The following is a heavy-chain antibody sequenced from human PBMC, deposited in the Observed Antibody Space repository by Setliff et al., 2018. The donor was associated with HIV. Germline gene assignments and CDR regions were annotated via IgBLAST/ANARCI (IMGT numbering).Heavy chain of an antibody. CDR2: ISSSGNTV. CDR3: ARYFRDGSYNDY. D-gene: IGHD3-10*01. V-gene: IGHV3-48*03. J-gene: IGHJ4*02. Sequence: GGSLRLSCTASGFTFSDYKMNWVRQAPGKGLEWVSYISSSGNTVYYADSVKGRFAISRDNAKRSLYLQMNSLRGEDTAVYYCARYFRDGSYNDYWGQGTLVTSPQ. CDR1: GFTFSDYK.